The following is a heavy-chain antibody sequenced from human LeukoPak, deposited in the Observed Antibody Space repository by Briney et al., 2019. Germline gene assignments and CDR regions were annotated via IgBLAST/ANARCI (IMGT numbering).Heavy chain of an antibody. CDR3: ARVNYDILTGYYSYYYMDV. Sequence: PSETLSLTCTVSGGSISSYYWSWIRQPPGKGLEWIGYIYYSGSTNYNPSLKSRVTISVDTSKNRFSLKLSSVTAADTAVYYCARVNYDILTGYYSYYYMDVWGKGTTVTVSS. CDR2: IYYSGST. D-gene: IGHD3-9*01. V-gene: IGHV4-59*01. J-gene: IGHJ6*03. CDR1: GGSISSYY.